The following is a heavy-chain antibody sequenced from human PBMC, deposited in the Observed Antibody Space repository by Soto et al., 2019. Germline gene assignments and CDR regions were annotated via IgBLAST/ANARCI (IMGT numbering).Heavy chain of an antibody. CDR2: IDHDAPT. CDR1: GFIFSNYW. J-gene: IGHJ4*02. V-gene: IGHV3-74*01. Sequence: EVQLVESGGGLVQPGGSLRLSCAGSGFIFSNYWMHWVRQAPGKGLEWVSRIDHDAPTDYAASVRGRFTISRDNAENTLYLQMNSLRPEDTAVYYCVRDSHGDYWGQGTLVTVSS. CDR3: VRDSHGDY.